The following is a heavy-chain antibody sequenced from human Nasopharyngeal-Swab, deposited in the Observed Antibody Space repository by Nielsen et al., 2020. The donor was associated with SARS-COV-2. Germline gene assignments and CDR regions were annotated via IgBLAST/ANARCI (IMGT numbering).Heavy chain of an antibody. D-gene: IGHD1-26*01. CDR1: GFTFSGYE. V-gene: IGHV3-48*03. J-gene: IGHJ4*02. Sequence: GESLKISCAASGFTFSGYEMNWVRQAPGKGLEWVSYISSSGSTIYYADSVKGRFTISRDNAKNSLYLQMNSLRAEDTAVYYCAREIWSGSFLDYWGQGTLVTVSS. CDR2: ISSSGSTI. CDR3: AREIWSGSFLDY.